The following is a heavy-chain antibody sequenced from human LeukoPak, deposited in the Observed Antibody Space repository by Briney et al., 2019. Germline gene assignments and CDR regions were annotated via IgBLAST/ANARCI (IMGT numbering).Heavy chain of an antibody. CDR3: ASQDNGSVDY. CDR1: GGTFSSYA. V-gene: IGHV1-69*04. Sequence: SVKVSCKASGGTFSSYAISWVRQAPGQGLEWMGRIIPILGIANYAQKFQGRVTITADKSTSTAYMELSSLRSEDTAVCYCASQDNGSVDYWGQGTLVTVSS. J-gene: IGHJ4*02. CDR2: IIPILGIA. D-gene: IGHD2-8*01.